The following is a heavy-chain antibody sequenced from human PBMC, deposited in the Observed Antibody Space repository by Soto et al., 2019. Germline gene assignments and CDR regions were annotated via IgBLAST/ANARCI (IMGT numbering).Heavy chain of an antibody. J-gene: IGHJ4*02. Sequence: ASVKVSCKASGGTFSSYAVSWVRQAPGQGLEWMGGIIPIFGTANYAQKLQGRVTITADKSTSTAYMELSSLRSEDTAVYYCALASYYDFWSGYYRLDYWGQGTLVTVSS. CDR2: IIPIFGTA. CDR1: GGTFSSYA. CDR3: ALASYYDFWSGYYRLDY. V-gene: IGHV1-69*06. D-gene: IGHD3-3*01.